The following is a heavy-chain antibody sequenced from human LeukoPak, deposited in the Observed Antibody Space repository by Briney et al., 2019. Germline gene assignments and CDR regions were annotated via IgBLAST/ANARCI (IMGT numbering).Heavy chain of an antibody. CDR2: IDSDGSST. CDR3: VRGGDEYTYAFDY. CDR1: GFTFSTYW. V-gene: IGHV3-74*01. Sequence: GGSLRLSCAASGFTFSTYWMHWVRHAPGKGLVWVSRIDSDGSSTRYADSVKGRFTISRDNAKNTMYLQMNSLRAEDTAVYYCVRGGDEYTYAFDYWGQGTLVTVSS. J-gene: IGHJ4*02. D-gene: IGHD5-18*01.